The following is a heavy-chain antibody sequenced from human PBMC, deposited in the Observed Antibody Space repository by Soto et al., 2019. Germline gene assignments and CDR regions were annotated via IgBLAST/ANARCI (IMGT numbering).Heavy chain of an antibody. CDR3: ASARDTMIVVIDY. V-gene: IGHV4-30-2*01. D-gene: IGHD3-22*01. Sequence: PSETLSLTCTVSGGSISSSSYFWSWIRQPPGKGLEWIGYIYHSGSTYYNPSLKSRVTISVDRSKNQFSLKLSSVTAADTAVYYCASARDTMIVVIDYWGQGTLVTVSS. J-gene: IGHJ4*02. CDR2: IYHSGST. CDR1: GGSISSSSYF.